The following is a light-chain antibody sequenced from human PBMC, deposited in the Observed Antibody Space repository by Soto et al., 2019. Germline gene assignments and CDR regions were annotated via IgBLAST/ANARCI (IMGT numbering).Light chain of an antibody. Sequence: EMVLTQSPGTLSLSPGERATLSCRASQSVNSDYLAWYQQKPGHAPRLLIYGASNRPTGNPDRFTGSGSGTDFTLTIRRLEPEDLAVYYRQQCGGSPLATFGQGTKLEIK. CDR1: QSVNSDY. J-gene: IGKJ2*01. CDR2: GAS. CDR3: QQCGGSPLAT. V-gene: IGKV3-20*01.